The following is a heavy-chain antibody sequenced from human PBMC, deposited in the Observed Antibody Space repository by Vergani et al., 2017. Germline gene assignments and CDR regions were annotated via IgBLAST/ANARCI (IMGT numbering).Heavy chain of an antibody. CDR2: ISGSGGST. CDR3: AKANPRNSGYDYLYYYHAMDV. D-gene: IGHD5-12*01. CDR1: GFTFNHYA. V-gene: IGHV3-23*04. Sequence: EVQLVESGGGLVQPGGSLRLSCAASGFTFNHYAMTWVRQAPGKGLEWVSGISGSGGSTYYAGSVKGRFTISRDSSKNTLYLQMNSLSAGDTAVYYCAKANPRNSGYDYLYYYHAMDVWGQGTTVTVSS. J-gene: IGHJ6*02.